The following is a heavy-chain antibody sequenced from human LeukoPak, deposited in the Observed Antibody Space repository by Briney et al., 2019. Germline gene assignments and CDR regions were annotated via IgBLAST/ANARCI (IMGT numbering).Heavy chain of an antibody. V-gene: IGHV4-59*01. J-gene: IGHJ6*03. CDR3: ARTTEGGYTHDYFYYYYMDV. CDR1: GGSISSYY. CDR2: IYYSGST. D-gene: IGHD5-18*01. Sequence: SETLSLTCTVSGGSISSYYWSWIRQPPGKGLEWIGYIYYSGSTNYNPSLKSRVTISVDTSKNQFSLKLTSVTAADTAVYYCARTTEGGYTHDYFYYYYMDVWGKGTTVTISS.